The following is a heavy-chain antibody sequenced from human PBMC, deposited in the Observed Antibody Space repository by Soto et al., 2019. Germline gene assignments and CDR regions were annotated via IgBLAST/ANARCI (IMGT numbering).Heavy chain of an antibody. D-gene: IGHD6-13*01. V-gene: IGHV1-69*13. Sequence: SVKVSCKASGGTFSSYAISWVRQAPGQGLEWMGGIIPIFGTANYAQKFQGRVTITADESTSTAYMELSSLRSEDTAVYYCARDKSGIAAAGNYGMDVWGQGATVTVSS. CDR3: ARDKSGIAAAGNYGMDV. CDR2: IIPIFGTA. CDR1: GGTFSSYA. J-gene: IGHJ6*02.